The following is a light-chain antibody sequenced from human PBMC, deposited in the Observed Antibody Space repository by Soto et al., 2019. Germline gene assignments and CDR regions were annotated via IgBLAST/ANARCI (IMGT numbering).Light chain of an antibody. V-gene: IGKV1-39*01. Sequence: DIQMTQSPSSLSASVGDRVTITCRASQSISSYLNWYQQKPGKAPKLLIYAASSLQSGVPSRFSGSGSGTDFTRTISSLQPEDFATYYCQQSYSNPSLTFGGGTKVEIK. CDR3: QQSYSNPSLT. J-gene: IGKJ4*01. CDR2: AAS. CDR1: QSISSY.